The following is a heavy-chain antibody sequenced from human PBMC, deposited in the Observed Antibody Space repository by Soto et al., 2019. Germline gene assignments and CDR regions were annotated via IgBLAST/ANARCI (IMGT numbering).Heavy chain of an antibody. CDR2: INAGNGNT. CDR1: GYTFTSYA. Sequence: XSVKVSCKASGYTFTSYAMHWVRQAPGQRLEWMGWINAGNGNTKYSQKFQGRVTITRDTSASTAYMELNSLRAEDTAVYYCARDHYSEVPAANYYYGMDVWGQGTTVTVSS. J-gene: IGHJ6*02. CDR3: ARDHYSEVPAANYYYGMDV. V-gene: IGHV1-3*01. D-gene: IGHD2-2*01.